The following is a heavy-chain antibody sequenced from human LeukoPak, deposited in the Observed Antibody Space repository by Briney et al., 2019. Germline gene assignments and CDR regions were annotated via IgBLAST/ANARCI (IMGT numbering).Heavy chain of an antibody. CDR3: AREIYDFWSGYSSSMDV. Sequence: PGGSLRLFCAASGFTFCRYSMNWVSEAPGKGLVWVSSISSSSSYIYYADSVKGRFTISRDNAKNSLYLQMNSLRAEDTAVYYCAREIYDFWSGYSSSMDVWGQGTTVTVSS. CDR1: GFTFCRYS. V-gene: IGHV3-21*01. CDR2: ISSSSSYI. D-gene: IGHD3-3*01. J-gene: IGHJ6*02.